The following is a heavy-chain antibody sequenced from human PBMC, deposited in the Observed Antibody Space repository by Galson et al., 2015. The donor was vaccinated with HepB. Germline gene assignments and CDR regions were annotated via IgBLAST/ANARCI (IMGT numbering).Heavy chain of an antibody. D-gene: IGHD6-19*01. V-gene: IGHV4-4*02. J-gene: IGHJ4*02. CDR2: IYHSGST. CDR1: GGSISSSNW. CDR3: ARATEYSSGEVGSDY. Sequence: SETLSLTCAVSGGSISSSNWWSWVRQPPGKGLEWIGEIYHSGSTNYNLSLKSRVTISVDKSKNQFSLKLSSVTAADTAVYYCARATEYSSGEVGSDYWGQGTLVTVSS.